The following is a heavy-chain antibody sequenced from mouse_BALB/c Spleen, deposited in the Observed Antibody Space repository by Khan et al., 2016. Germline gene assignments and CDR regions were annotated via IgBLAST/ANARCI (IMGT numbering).Heavy chain of an antibody. D-gene: IGHD2-1*01. V-gene: IGHV2-9*02. Sequence: VELVESGPGLVAPSQSLSITCTVSGFSLTSYGVHWVRQPPGKGLEWLGVIWTGGSTIYNSALMSRLSISKDNSKSQVFLRMNSLQTDDTAMYYCARDDGNSFYYAMDYWGQGTSVTVSS. CDR3: ARDDGNSFYYAMDY. J-gene: IGHJ4*01. CDR2: IWTGGST. CDR1: GFSLTSYG.